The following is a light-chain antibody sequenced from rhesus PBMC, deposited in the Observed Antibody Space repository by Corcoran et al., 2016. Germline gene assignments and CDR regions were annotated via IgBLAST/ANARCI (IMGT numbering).Light chain of an antibody. CDR2: SVS. Sequence: DIQMTQSPSSLSASVGDTVTITCRASQGISNHLAWYQQQPGKVSKVLIYSVSTLQSGVPSRFSGSGSGTDFTLTISSLQPEDLATYFCQHGYGTPWTFGQGTKVEIK. CDR3: QHGYGTPWT. V-gene: IGKV1-33*02. J-gene: IGKJ1*01. CDR1: QGISNH.